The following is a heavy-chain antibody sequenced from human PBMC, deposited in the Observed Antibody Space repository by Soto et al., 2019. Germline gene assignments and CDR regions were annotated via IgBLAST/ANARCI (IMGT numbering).Heavy chain of an antibody. J-gene: IGHJ5*02. CDR3: AGGFYYDSRSLGVWFDP. D-gene: IGHD3-3*01. CDR1: GYTFTSYD. CDR2: MNPNSGNT. Sequence: QVQLVQSGAEVKKPGASVKVSCKASGYTFTSYDINWVRQATGQGREWMGWMNPNSGNTGYAQKFQGRVTITRNTPTRTAYMALSNLRSKDTDVHDRAGGFYYDSRSLGVWFDPWGQATLVTVSS. V-gene: IGHV1-8*01.